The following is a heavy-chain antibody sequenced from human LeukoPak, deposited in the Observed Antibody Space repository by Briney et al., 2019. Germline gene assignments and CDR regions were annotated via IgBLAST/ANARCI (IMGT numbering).Heavy chain of an antibody. D-gene: IGHD5-24*01. CDR1: GFTFSSYG. J-gene: IGHJ4*02. CDR2: ISYDGSNK. V-gene: IGHV3-30*18. Sequence: GRSLRLSCAASGFTFSSYGMHWVRQAPGKGLEWVAVISYDGSNKYYADSVKGRSTISRDNSKNTLYLQMNSLRAEDTAVYYCAKSGYNRFDYWGQGTLVTVSS. CDR3: AKSGYNRFDY.